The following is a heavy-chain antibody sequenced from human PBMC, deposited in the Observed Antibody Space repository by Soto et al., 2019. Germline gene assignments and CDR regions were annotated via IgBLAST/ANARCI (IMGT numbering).Heavy chain of an antibody. V-gene: IGHV3-23*01. D-gene: IGHD6-19*01. CDR3: AKRMYTGYSSGWSPPAFDY. CDR1: GFTFSSYA. Sequence: GGSLRLSCAASGFTFSSYAMSWVRQAPGKGLEWVSAISGSGGSTYYADSVKGRFTISRDNSKNTLYLQMNSLRAEDTAVYYCAKRMYTGYSSGWSPPAFDYWGQGTLVTVSS. J-gene: IGHJ4*02. CDR2: ISGSGGST.